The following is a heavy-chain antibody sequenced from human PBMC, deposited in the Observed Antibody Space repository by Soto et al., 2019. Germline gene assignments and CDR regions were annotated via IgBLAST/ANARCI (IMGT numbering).Heavy chain of an antibody. CDR2: INAGNGNT. D-gene: IGHD3-22*01. J-gene: IGHJ5*02. CDR3: ARLSYYDYREAWFAP. V-gene: IGHV1-3*01. CDR1: GYTFTNYA. Sequence: ASVKVSCKASGYTFTNYAMHWVRQAPGQRLEWMGWINAGNGNTKYSQKFQGRVTTTRDTSASTAYLQWSSLKASDTAMYYCARLSYYDYREAWFAPWGQGTLVTVSS.